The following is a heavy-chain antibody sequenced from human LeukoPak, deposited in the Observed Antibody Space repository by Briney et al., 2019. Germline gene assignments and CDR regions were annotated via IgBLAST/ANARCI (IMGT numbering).Heavy chain of an antibody. CDR3: ARATVTVLYYYYYMDV. V-gene: IGHV1-2*02. CDR1: GYTFTGYY. CDR2: INPNSGGT. Sequence: ASVKVSCKASGYTFTGYYMHWVRQAPGQGLEWMGWINPNSGGTNYAQKFQGRVTMTRDTSISTAYMELSRLRSDDTAVYYCARATVTVLYYYYYMDVWGKGTTGTVSS. J-gene: IGHJ6*03. D-gene: IGHD4-17*01.